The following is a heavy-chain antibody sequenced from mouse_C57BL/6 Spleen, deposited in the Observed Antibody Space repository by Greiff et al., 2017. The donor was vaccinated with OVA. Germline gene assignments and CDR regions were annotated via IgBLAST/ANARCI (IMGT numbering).Heavy chain of an antibody. CDR2: IYPGDGDT. Sequence: QVQLKESGPELVKPGASVKISCKASGYAFSSSWMNWVKQRPGKGLEWIGRIYPGDGDTNYNGKFKGKATLTADKSSSTAYMQLSSLTSEDSAVYFCARNRAMDYWGQGTSVTVSS. CDR1: GYAFSSSW. CDR3: ARNRAMDY. J-gene: IGHJ4*01. V-gene: IGHV1-82*01.